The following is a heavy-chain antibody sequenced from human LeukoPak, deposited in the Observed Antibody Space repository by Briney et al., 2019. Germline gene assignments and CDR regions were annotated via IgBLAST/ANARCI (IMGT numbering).Heavy chain of an antibody. D-gene: IGHD1-1*01. CDR3: ARRKGYVGWFDP. V-gene: IGHV4-59*12. CDR1: GGSINNYY. CDR2: ISYSGST. J-gene: IGHJ5*02. Sequence: SETLSLTCTVSGGSINNYYWSWIRQPPGKGLEWIGYISYSGSTNYNPSLKSRVAISVDTSKNQFSLKLSSVTAADTAVYYCARRKGYVGWFDPWGQGTLVTVSS.